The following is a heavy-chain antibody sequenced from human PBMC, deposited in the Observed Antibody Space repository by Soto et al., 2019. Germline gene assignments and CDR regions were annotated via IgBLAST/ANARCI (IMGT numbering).Heavy chain of an antibody. V-gene: IGHV4-34*01. J-gene: IGHJ3*02. CDR3: ASPLLDAFDI. CDR1: GGSFSGDY. Sequence: SETLSLTCAVYGGSFSGDYWSWIRQPPGKGLEWIGEINHSGSTNYNPSLKSRVTISVDTSKNQFSLKLSSVTAADTAVYYCASPLLDAFDIWGQGTMVTVSS. CDR2: INHSGST.